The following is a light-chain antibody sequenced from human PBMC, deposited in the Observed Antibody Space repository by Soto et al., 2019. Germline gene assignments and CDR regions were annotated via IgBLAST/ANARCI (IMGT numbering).Light chain of an antibody. CDR2: GAS. CDR1: QSVSSTY. Sequence: EIVLTQSPGTLSLSPGERATLSCRASQSVSSTYVAWYQQKPGQAPRLLIYGASSRATGIPDRFSGSGSGTDLTLTISRLEPEDFAVYYCQQYGGSPLFTFGPGTKVDIK. CDR3: QQYGGSPLFT. J-gene: IGKJ3*01. V-gene: IGKV3-20*01.